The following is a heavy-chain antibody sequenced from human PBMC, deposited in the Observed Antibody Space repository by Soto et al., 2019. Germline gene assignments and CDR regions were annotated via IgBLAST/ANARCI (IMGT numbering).Heavy chain of an antibody. Sequence: PSQTLSLTCVISVYSVFSNTAAWIWIIQSPSRGLEWLGRTYYRSQWYYDYAVSVRSRITINPDTSKNQFSLQLNSVTPEDTAVYYCAILDCSSNSCYFKHWGQGTLVSVSS. CDR3: AILDCSSNSCYFKH. D-gene: IGHD2-2*01. CDR1: VYSVFSNTAA. CDR2: TYYRSQWYY. J-gene: IGHJ1*01. V-gene: IGHV6-1*01.